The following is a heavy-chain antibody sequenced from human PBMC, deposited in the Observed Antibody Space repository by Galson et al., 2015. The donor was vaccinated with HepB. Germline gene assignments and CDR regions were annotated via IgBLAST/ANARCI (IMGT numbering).Heavy chain of an antibody. CDR2: VYPDDSDT. J-gene: IGHJ4*02. V-gene: IGHV5-51*03. Sequence: QSGAEVKEPGESLKISCEGSGYSFSNYWVGWVRQLPGKGLEWMGIVYPDDSDTRYSPSFRGQVTISVDKSISTAYLQWSSLKASDTGFYYCARHQGLAAATSDYWGQGTLVTVSS. CDR3: ARHQGLAAATSDY. CDR1: GYSFSNYW. D-gene: IGHD6-25*01.